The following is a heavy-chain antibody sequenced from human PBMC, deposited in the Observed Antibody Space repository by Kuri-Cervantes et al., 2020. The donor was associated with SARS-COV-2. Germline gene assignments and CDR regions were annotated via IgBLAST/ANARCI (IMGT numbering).Heavy chain of an antibody. D-gene: IGHD3-16*01. CDR1: GFTFSNYV. V-gene: IGHV3-33*08. CDR3: ARGAANYYYMDV. CDR2: IWYDGENE. J-gene: IGHJ6*03. Sequence: GESLKISCVAPGFTFSNYVIHWVRQAPGKGLGWVAVIWYDGENEYYAGSVKGRFTISRDNSKNTVSLHMNSLRAEDTAMYYCARGAANYYYMDVWGKGTTVTVSS.